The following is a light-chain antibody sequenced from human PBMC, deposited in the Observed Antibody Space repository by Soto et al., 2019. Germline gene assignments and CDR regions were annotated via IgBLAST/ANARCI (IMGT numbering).Light chain of an antibody. V-gene: IGLV1-47*01. CDR3: AAWDDRVSGSYV. Sequence: VLTQPPSASGTPGQRVTISCSGSSSNIGSNYVYWYQQLPGTAPKLLMYRNNKRPSGVPDRFSGSKSGTSASLAISGLRSEDEADYYCAAWDDRVSGSYVFGTGTKVTV. CDR1: SSNIGSNY. CDR2: RNN. J-gene: IGLJ1*01.